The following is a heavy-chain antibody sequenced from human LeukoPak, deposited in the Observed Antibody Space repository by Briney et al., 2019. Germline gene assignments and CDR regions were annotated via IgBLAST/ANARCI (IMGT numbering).Heavy chain of an antibody. CDR3: ASLNRPATLYCSGGSCLRGYNWFDP. CDR2: ISAYNGNT. Sequence: ASVKVSCKASGYTFTSYGISWVRQAPGQGLEWMGWISAYNGNTNYAQKLQGRVTMTTDTSTSTAYMELSSLRSEDTAVYYCASLNRPATLYCSGGSCLRGYNWFDPWGQGTLVTVSS. CDR1: GYTFTSYG. J-gene: IGHJ5*02. D-gene: IGHD2-15*01. V-gene: IGHV1-18*01.